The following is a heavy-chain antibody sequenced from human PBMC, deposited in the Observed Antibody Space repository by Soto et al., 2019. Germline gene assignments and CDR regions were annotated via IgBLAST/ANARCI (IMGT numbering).Heavy chain of an antibody. V-gene: IGHV3-48*03. Sequence: ESGGDLVQPGGSLRLSCVVSGFTFSDYEMNWVRQAPGKGLEWVSYIDSSGSMTYHADSMKGRFTTFRDNARNSLYLQMNSLRGDDTAIYYCAREELDCGGDCFVYWGQGTLVTVSS. D-gene: IGHD2-21*01. CDR1: GFTFSDYE. CDR2: IDSSGSMT. J-gene: IGHJ4*02. CDR3: AREELDCGGDCFVY.